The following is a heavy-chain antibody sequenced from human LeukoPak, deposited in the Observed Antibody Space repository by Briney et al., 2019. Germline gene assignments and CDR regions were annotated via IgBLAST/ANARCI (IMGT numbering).Heavy chain of an antibody. Sequence: GGSLRLSCAASGFTFSGSAMHWVRQASGKGLEWVGRIRSKANSYAAAYTASVKGRFTISRDDSKNTAYLQMNSLKTEDTAVYYCTTDYYDSSGYFDYWGQGTLVTVSS. J-gene: IGHJ4*02. CDR2: IRSKANSYAA. V-gene: IGHV3-73*01. CDR3: TTDYYDSSGYFDY. CDR1: GFTFSGSA. D-gene: IGHD3-22*01.